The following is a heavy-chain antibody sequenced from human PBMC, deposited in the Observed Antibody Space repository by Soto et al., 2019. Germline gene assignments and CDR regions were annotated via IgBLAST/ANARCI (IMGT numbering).Heavy chain of an antibody. CDR1: GGTFSSYA. V-gene: IGHV1-69*01. CDR2: IIPLFGTA. J-gene: IGHJ4*02. Sequence: QVQLVQSGAEVKKPGSSVKVSCKASGGTFSSYAISWVRQAPGQALEWMGGIIPLFGTANYAQKFQGRVTITADESTSTAYMELSSLRSEDTAVYYCASSGSYYDILTGYYRALSRIDYWGQGTLVTVSS. D-gene: IGHD3-9*01. CDR3: ASSGSYYDILTGYYRALSRIDY.